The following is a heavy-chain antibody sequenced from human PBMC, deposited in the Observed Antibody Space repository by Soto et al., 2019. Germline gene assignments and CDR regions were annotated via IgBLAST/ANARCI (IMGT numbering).Heavy chain of an antibody. CDR3: ASRMSSGWGDY. D-gene: IGHD6-19*01. J-gene: IGHJ4*02. Sequence: QVQLVQSGAEVKKPGSSVKVSCKASGGTFSSYTISWVRQAPGQGLEWMGRIIPILGIANYAQKFQGRVTITADKSTSTAYMELSSLRSEDTAVYYCASRMSSGWGDYWGQGTLVTVSS. CDR1: GGTFSSYT. CDR2: IIPILGIA. V-gene: IGHV1-69*02.